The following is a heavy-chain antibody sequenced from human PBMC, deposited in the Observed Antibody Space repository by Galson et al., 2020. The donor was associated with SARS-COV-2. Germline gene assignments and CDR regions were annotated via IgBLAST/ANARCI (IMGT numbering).Heavy chain of an antibody. D-gene: IGHD6-13*01. CDR1: GFTFSRYS. CDR2: ISSSSSYI. V-gene: IGHV3-21*01. Sequence: GGSLRLSCAASGFTFSRYSMNWVRQAPGKGLEWVSSISSSSSYIYYADSVKGRFTISRDNAKNSLYLQMNSLRAEDTAVYYCAREDYSSEAFDIWGQGTMVTVSS. CDR3: AREDYSSEAFDI. J-gene: IGHJ3*02.